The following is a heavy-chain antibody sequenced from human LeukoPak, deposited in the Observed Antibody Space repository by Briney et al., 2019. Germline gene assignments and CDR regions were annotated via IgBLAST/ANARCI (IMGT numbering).Heavy chain of an antibody. CDR1: GFTFSSCA. V-gene: IGHV3-23*01. Sequence: GGSLRLSCAASGFTFSSCAVRWVRQAPGKALEWVSGISGGGGGTNYADSVKGRFTISRDNPKNTLYLEMNHLRVEDTAVYHCAKDRWEQWLGVSYYDYGMDVWGKGTTVTVSS. J-gene: IGHJ6*04. CDR3: AKDRWEQWLGVSYYDYGMDV. CDR2: ISGGGGGT. D-gene: IGHD6-19*01.